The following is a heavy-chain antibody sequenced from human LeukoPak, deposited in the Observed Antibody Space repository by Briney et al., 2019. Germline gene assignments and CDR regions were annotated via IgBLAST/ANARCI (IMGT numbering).Heavy chain of an antibody. J-gene: IGHJ4*02. V-gene: IGHV3-30-3*01. CDR2: ISYDGSNK. CDR1: GFTFSSYA. D-gene: IGHD6-19*01. CDR3: ASRSVAGTLSYFDY. Sequence: GGSLRLSCAASGFTFSSYAMHWVRQAPGKGLEGVAVISYDGSNKYYADSVKGRFTISRDNSKNTLYLQMNSLRAEDTAVYYCASRSVAGTLSYFDYWGQGTLVTVSS.